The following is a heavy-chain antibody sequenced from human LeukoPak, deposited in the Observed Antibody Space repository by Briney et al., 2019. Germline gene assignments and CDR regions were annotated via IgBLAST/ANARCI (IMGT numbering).Heavy chain of an antibody. Sequence: GGSLRLSCPCSSSYAMSWVRQAPGQGLEWVSVISDSGDYTSYADPVRGRFTISRDNSRNTLYLQMISLRPEDTAVYYCAKDTSIGKYCTNGVCSPFDYWGQGTLVTVSS. J-gene: IGHJ4*02. D-gene: IGHD2-8*01. CDR1: SSYA. CDR2: ISDSGDYT. V-gene: IGHV3-23*01. CDR3: AKDTSIGKYCTNGVCSPFDY.